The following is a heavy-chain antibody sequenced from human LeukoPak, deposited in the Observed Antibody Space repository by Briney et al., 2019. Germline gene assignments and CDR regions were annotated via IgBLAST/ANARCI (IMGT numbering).Heavy chain of an antibody. Sequence: GGPLRLSGAASGFTFSDNNMTWIGQAQGKGLEWVSYIGSSGSTIYYADSVKGRFTISGDNSKNSLFLQMNSLRAEDTAVYYCARRRDYFDYWGQGTLVTVSS. CDR3: ARRRDYFDY. CDR1: GFTFSDNN. CDR2: IGSSGSTI. V-gene: IGHV3-11*01. J-gene: IGHJ4*02.